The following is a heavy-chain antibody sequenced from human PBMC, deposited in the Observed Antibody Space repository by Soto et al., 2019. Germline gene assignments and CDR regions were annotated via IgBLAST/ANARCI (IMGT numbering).Heavy chain of an antibody. CDR1: GFTFSSYG. J-gene: IGHJ4*02. CDR3: AKDFRVGANY. V-gene: IGHV3-30*18. D-gene: IGHD1-26*01. CDR2: ISYDGSNK. Sequence: QVQLVESGGGVVQPGRSLRLSCAASGFTFSSYGMHWVRQAPGKGLEWVAVISYDGSNKYYADSVKGRFTISRDNSKNTLYLQMNSLRAEDTAVYYCAKDFRVGANYRGQGTLVTVSS.